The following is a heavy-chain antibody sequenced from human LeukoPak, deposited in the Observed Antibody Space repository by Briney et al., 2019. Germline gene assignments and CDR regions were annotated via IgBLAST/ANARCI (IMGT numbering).Heavy chain of an antibody. CDR3: ARALGIVGATADY. J-gene: IGHJ4*02. D-gene: IGHD1-26*01. Sequence: GGSLRLSCAASGFTFSSYSMNWVRQAPGKELEWVSSISSSSSYIYYADSVKGRFTISRDNAKNSLYLQMNSLRAEDTAVYYCARALGIVGATADYWGQGTLVTVSS. V-gene: IGHV3-21*01. CDR1: GFTFSSYS. CDR2: ISSSSSYI.